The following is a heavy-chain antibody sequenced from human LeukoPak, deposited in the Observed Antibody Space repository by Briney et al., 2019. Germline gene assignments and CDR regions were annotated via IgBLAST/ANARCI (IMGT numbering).Heavy chain of an antibody. CDR2: VDYSGET. CDR3: ARDTLLYASGSYYVY. CDR1: GGSISTYY. D-gene: IGHD3-10*01. J-gene: IGHJ4*02. V-gene: IGHV4-59*01. Sequence: SETLSLTCTVSGGSISTYYWSWIRQSPGKGLEWIGYVDYSGETKYNPSLKSRVTISVDTSKNQFSLKLSSVTAADTAVYFCARDTLLYASGSYYVYWGQGTLVTVSS.